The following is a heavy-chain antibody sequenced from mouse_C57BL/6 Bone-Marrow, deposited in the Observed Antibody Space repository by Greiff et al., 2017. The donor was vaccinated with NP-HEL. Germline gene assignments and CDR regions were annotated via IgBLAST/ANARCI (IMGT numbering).Heavy chain of an antibody. CDR2: IYPRSGNT. V-gene: IGHV1-81*01. Sequence: VKLQQSGAELARPGASVKLSCKASGYTFTSYGISWVKQRTGQGLEWIGEIYPRSGNTYYNEKFKGKATLTADKSSSTAYMELRSLTSEDSAVYFCARLFITTVVATPYYAMDYWGQGTSVTVSS. CDR1: GYTFTSYG. CDR3: ARLFITTVVATPYYAMDY. J-gene: IGHJ4*01. D-gene: IGHD1-1*01.